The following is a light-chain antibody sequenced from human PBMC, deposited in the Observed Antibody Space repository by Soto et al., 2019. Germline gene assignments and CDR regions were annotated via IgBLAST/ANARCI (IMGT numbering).Light chain of an antibody. CDR2: GAS. CDR1: QSVSSSY. J-gene: IGKJ1*01. CDR3: QQYGSSRTWT. Sequence: EIVLTQSPGTLSLSPGERATLSCRASQSVSSSYLAWYQQKPGQAPRLLIYGASSRATGIPDRFSGSGSGTDFTLTISRLEPEDLAEYYCQQYGSSRTWTFGQGTKAE. V-gene: IGKV3-20*01.